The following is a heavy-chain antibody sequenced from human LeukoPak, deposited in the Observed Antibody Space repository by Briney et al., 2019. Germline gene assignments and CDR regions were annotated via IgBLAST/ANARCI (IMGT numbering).Heavy chain of an antibody. CDR2: ISAYSGNT. CDR1: GYTFTSYG. V-gene: IGHV1-18*01. Sequence: ASVKVSCKASGYTFTSYGISWVRQAPGQGLEWMGWISAYSGNTNYAQKLQGRVTMTTDTSTSTAYMELRSLRSDDTAVYYCARQTHTYYDFWSGPSNWFDPWGQGTLVTVSS. J-gene: IGHJ5*02. D-gene: IGHD3-3*01. CDR3: ARQTHTYYDFWSGPSNWFDP.